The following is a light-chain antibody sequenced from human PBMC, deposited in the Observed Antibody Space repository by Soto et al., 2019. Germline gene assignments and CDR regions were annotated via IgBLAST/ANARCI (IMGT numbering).Light chain of an antibody. Sequence: QLVLTQSPSASASLGASVKLTCTLSSGHNSYAIAWHQQQPEKGPRYFMKLNSDGSHSKGDGIPDRFSGSSSGAERYLTISSIQSEDEAAYYCQTWGTGIHVFGGGTKLTVL. CDR2: LNSDGSH. J-gene: IGLJ2*01. V-gene: IGLV4-69*01. CDR1: SGHNSYA. CDR3: QTWGTGIHV.